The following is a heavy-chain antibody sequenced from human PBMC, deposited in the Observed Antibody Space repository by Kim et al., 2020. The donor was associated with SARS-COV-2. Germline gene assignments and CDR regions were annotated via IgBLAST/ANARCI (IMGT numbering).Heavy chain of an antibody. Sequence: ASVKVSCKASGYTFTGYYMHWVRQAPGQGLEWMGWINPNSGGTNYAQKFQGRVTMTRDTSISTAYMELSRLRSDDTAVYYCARVPLLYGSGWYGFPDHRNWFDPWGQGTLVTVSS. D-gene: IGHD6-19*01. CDR3: ARVPLLYGSGWYGFPDHRNWFDP. CDR2: INPNSGGT. V-gene: IGHV1-2*02. J-gene: IGHJ5*02. CDR1: GYTFTGYY.